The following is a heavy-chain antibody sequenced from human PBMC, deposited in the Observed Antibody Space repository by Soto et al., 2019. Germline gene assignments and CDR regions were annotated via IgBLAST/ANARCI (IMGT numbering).Heavy chain of an antibody. V-gene: IGHV3-21*01. Sequence: GGSLRLSCAASGFTFSSYSMNWVHQAPGKGLEWVSSISSSSSYIYYADSVKGRFTISRDNAKNSLYLQMNSLRAEDTAVYYCARAASTDYYYYYGMDVWGQGTTVTVSS. D-gene: IGHD6-25*01. CDR2: ISSSSSYI. J-gene: IGHJ6*02. CDR3: ARAASTDYYYYYGMDV. CDR1: GFTFSSYS.